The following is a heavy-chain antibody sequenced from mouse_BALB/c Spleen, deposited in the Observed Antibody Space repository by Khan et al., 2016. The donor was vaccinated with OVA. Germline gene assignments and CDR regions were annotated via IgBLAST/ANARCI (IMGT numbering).Heavy chain of an antibody. V-gene: IGHV5-17*02. Sequence: EVQLVESGGGLVQPGGSRKLSCAASGFTFNSYGMHWVRQAPEKALEWVAYISGDSNTIYYADTVKGRFTISRDNPKNTLFLQMTSLMSEDTAMYYCATSYFYGYYFDYWGPGTTLTVS. J-gene: IGHJ2*01. CDR2: ISGDSNTI. CDR1: GFTFNSYG. CDR3: ATSYFYGYYFDY. D-gene: IGHD1-1*01.